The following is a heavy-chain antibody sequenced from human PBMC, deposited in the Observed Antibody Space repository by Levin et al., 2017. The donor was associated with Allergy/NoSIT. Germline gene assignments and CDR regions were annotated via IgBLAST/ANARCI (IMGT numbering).Heavy chain of an antibody. D-gene: IGHD2-15*01. Sequence: ASVKVSCKASGYPFTTYGISWVRQAPGQGLEWMGWISANDGNTNYAQKFQGRVTMTTDTSTSTAYMELRSLRSDDAAVYFCARDGWGSDIPAPRNWRNPWGQGTLVSVSS. CDR1: GYPFTTYG. CDR2: ISANDGNT. J-gene: IGHJ5*02. CDR3: ARDGWGSDIPAPRNWRNP. V-gene: IGHV1-18*01.